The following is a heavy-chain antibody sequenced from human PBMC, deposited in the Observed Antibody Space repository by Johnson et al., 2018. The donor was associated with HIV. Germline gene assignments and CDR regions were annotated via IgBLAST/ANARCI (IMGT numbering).Heavy chain of an antibody. V-gene: IGHV3-7*03. D-gene: IGHD5-18*01. CDR2: INQDGSEK. CDR1: GFTFSSYW. J-gene: IGHJ3*02. Sequence: VLLLESGGGVVRPGGSLRLSCEGSGFTFSSYWMSWVRQAPGKGLEWVANINQDGSEKDYADSVKGRFTISRDNAKNSLYLQMNSLRAEDTALYYCAKDMERYSYGPDAFDIWGQGTMVTVSS. CDR3: AKDMERYSYGPDAFDI.